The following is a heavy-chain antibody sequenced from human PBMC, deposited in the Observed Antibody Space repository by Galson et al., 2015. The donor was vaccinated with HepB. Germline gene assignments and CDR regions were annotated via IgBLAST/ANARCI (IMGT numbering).Heavy chain of an antibody. Sequence: LSLTCAVYGGSFSGYYWSWIRQPPGKGLEWIGEINHSGSTNYNPSLKSRVTISVDTSKNQFSLKLSSVTAADTAVYYCARGVPFYDFWSGPYYMDVWGKGTTVTVSS. CDR1: GGSFSGYY. V-gene: IGHV4-34*01. CDR2: INHSGST. J-gene: IGHJ6*03. D-gene: IGHD3-3*01. CDR3: ARGVPFYDFWSGPYYMDV.